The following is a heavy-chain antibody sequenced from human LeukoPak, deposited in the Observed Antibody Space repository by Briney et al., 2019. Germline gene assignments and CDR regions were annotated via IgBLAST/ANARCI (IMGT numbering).Heavy chain of an antibody. CDR3: ARGHSGYDYPPRKGVSDY. Sequence: SETLSLTCTVSGYSISSGYYWCCIRQPPGKGVEGIGSIYHSSSTYYNPSLKSRVTISVDTSKNQFSLKLSSVTAADTAVYYCARGHSGYDYPPRKGVSDYWGQGTLVTVSS. CDR1: GYSISSGYY. V-gene: IGHV4-38-2*02. D-gene: IGHD5-12*01. CDR2: IYHSSST. J-gene: IGHJ4*02.